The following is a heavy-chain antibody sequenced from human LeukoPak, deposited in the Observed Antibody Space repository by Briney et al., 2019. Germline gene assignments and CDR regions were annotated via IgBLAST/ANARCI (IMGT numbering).Heavy chain of an antibody. CDR3: ARLYGSGSYYNVDAFDY. J-gene: IGHJ4*02. D-gene: IGHD3-10*01. Sequence: GESLRISCKGSGYSFTSYWISWVRQMPGKGLEWMGRIDPSDSYTNYSPSFQGHVTISADKSISTAYLQWSSLKASDTAMYYCARLYGSGSYYNVDAFDYWGQRTLVTVSS. CDR1: GYSFTSYW. CDR2: IDPSDSYT. V-gene: IGHV5-10-1*01.